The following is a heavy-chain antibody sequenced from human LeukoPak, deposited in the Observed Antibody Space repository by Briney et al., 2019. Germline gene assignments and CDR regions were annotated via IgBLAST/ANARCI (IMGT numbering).Heavy chain of an antibody. CDR2: ISSSSSYI. J-gene: IGHJ6*03. Sequence: GGSLRLSCAASGFTFSSYSMNWVRQAPGKGLEWVSSISSSSSYIYYADSVKGRFTISRDNAKNSLYLQMNSLRAEDTAVYHCARNSGYDMGWGYYYYYYYMDVWGKGTTVTVSS. V-gene: IGHV3-21*01. CDR1: GFTFSSYS. D-gene: IGHD5-12*01. CDR3: ARNSGYDMGWGYYYYYYYMDV.